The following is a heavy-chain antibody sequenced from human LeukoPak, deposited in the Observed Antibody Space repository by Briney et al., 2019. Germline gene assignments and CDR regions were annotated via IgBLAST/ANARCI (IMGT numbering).Heavy chain of an antibody. CDR3: ARAETYSSGWYDPFFDY. CDR1: GYSENFYG. V-gene: IGHV1-18*01. CDR2: ISAQHGQT. Sequence: ASVTVSCKTSGYSENFYGITWVRQVAGQGLEWMGWISAQHGQTEYAPNSQDRVTMTTDTYTNTAYMELRSLRSVTAADTAVYHCARAETYSSGWYDPFFDYWGQGTLVTVST. J-gene: IGHJ4*02. D-gene: IGHD6-19*01.